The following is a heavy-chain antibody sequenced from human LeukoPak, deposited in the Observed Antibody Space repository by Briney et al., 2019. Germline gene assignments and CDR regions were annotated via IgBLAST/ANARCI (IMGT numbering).Heavy chain of an antibody. CDR1: GDSISSDHW. V-gene: IGHV4-4*02. CDR3: ESNGYYCIDV. J-gene: IGHJ6*03. CDR2: IHHSWST. D-gene: IGHD2-8*01. Sequence: SETLSLTCDVSGDSISSDHWWSWVRQPPGKGLEWIGEIHHSWSTNYNPSFETRVTISVDKSKNQLSLKVSSGTAADTAVYFCESNGYYCIDVWGKGTTVTVSS.